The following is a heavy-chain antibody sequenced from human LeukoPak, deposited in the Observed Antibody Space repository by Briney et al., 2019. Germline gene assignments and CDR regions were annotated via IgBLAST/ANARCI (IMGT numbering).Heavy chain of an antibody. CDR2: INHSGST. J-gene: IGHJ5*02. V-gene: IGHV4-34*01. CDR3: ATLRPVDTAMARFDP. D-gene: IGHD5-18*01. Sequence: PSETLSLTCAVYGGSFSGYYWSWLRQPPGKGLEWIGEINHSGSTNYNPSLKSRVTISVDTSKNQFSLKLSSVTAADTAVYYCATLRPVDTAMARFDPWGQGTLVTVSS. CDR1: GGSFSGYY.